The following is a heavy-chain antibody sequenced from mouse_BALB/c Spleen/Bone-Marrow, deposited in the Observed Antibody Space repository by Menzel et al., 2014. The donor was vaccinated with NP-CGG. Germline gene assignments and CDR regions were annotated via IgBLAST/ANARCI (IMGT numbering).Heavy chain of an antibody. CDR2: IYPGNSDT. J-gene: IGHJ2*01. Sequence: VQLQQSGTVLARPGASVKMSCKASGYTFTSYWMHWVKQRPGQGLEWIGAIYPGNSDTSYNQKFKGKAKQTAVTSTSTAYMELSSLTNEDSAVYYCTNLYDYDEGYWGQGTTLTVSS. D-gene: IGHD2-4*01. V-gene: IGHV1-5*01. CDR1: GYTFTSYW. CDR3: TNLYDYDEGY.